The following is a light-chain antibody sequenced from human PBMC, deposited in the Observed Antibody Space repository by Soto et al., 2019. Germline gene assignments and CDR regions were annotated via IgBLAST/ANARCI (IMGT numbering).Light chain of an antibody. CDR1: QSVSSN. J-gene: IGKJ2*01. V-gene: IGKV3-15*01. CDR2: GAS. Sequence: EIVMTQSPATLSVSPGQRATLSCRACQSVSSNLAWYQQQLGQSPRLLIYGASTRATGIPARFSGSGSGTEFTLTISSLQSEDFAVYFCQQYSSWPRTFGQGTKLEVK. CDR3: QQYSSWPRT.